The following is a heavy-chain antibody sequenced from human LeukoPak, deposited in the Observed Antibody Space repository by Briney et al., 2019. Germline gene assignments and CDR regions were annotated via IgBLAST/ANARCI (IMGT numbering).Heavy chain of an antibody. Sequence: GGSLRLSWPASGFTFSNYYTSWVRPAPREVLEWVSYISTSGSTIYYAGSVKGRFTISRDNDKNSLYLQMNSLRAEDTAVYYCAWYGITGISDYWGQGTLVTVSS. CDR2: ISTSGSTI. J-gene: IGHJ4*02. CDR3: AWYGITGISDY. CDR1: GFTFSNYY. V-gene: IGHV3-11*01. D-gene: IGHD1-1*01.